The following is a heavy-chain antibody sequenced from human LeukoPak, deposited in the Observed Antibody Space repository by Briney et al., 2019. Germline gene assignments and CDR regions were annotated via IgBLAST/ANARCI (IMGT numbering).Heavy chain of an antibody. CDR1: GYTFTSYG. D-gene: IGHD5-12*01. V-gene: IGHV1-18*01. J-gene: IGHJ5*02. CDR2: ISAYNGNT. CDR3: ARVSVDIVANDP. Sequence: ASVKVSCKTSGYTFTSYGISWVRQAPGQGLEWMGWISAYNGNTNYAQKLQGRVTMTTDTSTSTAYMELRSLRSDDTAVYYCARVSVDIVANDPWGQGTLVTVSS.